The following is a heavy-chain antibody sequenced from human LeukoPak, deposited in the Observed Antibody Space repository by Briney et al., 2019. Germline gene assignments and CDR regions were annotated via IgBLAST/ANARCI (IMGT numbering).Heavy chain of an antibody. Sequence: GGSLRLSCAASGFTFSDYYMSWIRQAPGKGLEWVSYISSSGSTIYYADSVKDRFTISRDNAKNPLYLQMNSLRAEDTAVYYCARGITSTTITIFGVVQAFDPWGQGTLVTVSS. CDR1: GFTFSDYY. J-gene: IGHJ5*02. D-gene: IGHD3-3*01. CDR3: ARGITSTTITIFGVVQAFDP. CDR2: ISSSGSTI. V-gene: IGHV3-11*04.